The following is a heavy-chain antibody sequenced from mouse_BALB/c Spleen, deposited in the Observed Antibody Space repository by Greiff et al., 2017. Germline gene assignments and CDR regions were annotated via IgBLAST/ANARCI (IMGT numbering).Heavy chain of an antibody. CDR3: ARADDYDEYYYAMDY. Sequence: QVQLQQSGPGLVAPSQSLSITCTVSGFSLTGYGVNWVRQPPGKGLEWLGMIWGDGSTDYNSALKSRLSISKDNSKSQVFLKMNSLQTDDTARYYCARADDYDEYYYAMDYWGQGTSVTVSS. J-gene: IGHJ4*01. V-gene: IGHV2-6-7*01. D-gene: IGHD2-4*01. CDR1: GFSLTGYG. CDR2: IWGDGST.